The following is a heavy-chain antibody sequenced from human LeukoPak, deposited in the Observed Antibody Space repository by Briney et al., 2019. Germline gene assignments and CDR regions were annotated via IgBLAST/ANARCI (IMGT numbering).Heavy chain of an antibody. Sequence: GGSLRLSCAASGFSLSAYGVHWVRQAPGKGLEWVAVIWYDGTSEDYADSVKGRFTFSRDNSKNTLYLQMNSLTVEDTAVYYCARSQSSSLIDYWGQGTLVTVSS. CDR3: ARSQSSSLIDY. CDR1: GFSLSAYG. CDR2: IWYDGTSE. V-gene: IGHV3-33*01. D-gene: IGHD6-13*01. J-gene: IGHJ4*02.